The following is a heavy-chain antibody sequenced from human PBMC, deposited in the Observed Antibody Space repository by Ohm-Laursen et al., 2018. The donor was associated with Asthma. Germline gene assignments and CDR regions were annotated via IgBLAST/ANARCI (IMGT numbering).Heavy chain of an antibody. CDR2: ISYDGSNK. Sequence: SLRLSCTASGFTFSSYAMHWVRQAPGKGLEWVAVISYDGSNKYYADSVKGRFTISRDNSKNTLYLQMNSLRAEDTAVYYCASRVGASFDYWGQGALVTVSS. CDR3: ASRVGASFDY. D-gene: IGHD1-26*01. J-gene: IGHJ4*02. V-gene: IGHV3-30*04. CDR1: GFTFSSYA.